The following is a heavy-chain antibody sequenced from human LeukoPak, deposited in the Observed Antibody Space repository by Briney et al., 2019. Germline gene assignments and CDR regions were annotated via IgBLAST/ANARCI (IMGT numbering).Heavy chain of an antibody. D-gene: IGHD3-10*01. Sequence: GGSLRLSCAASGFTFSSYGMSWVRQAPGKGLEWVSAISGSGDSTYYADSVKGRFTISRDNSKNTLYLQMNSLRAEDTAVYYCAKDHGRDYYGSGRYDYWGQGTLVTVSS. CDR2: ISGSGDST. CDR3: AKDHGRDYYGSGRYDY. V-gene: IGHV3-23*01. J-gene: IGHJ4*02. CDR1: GFTFSSYG.